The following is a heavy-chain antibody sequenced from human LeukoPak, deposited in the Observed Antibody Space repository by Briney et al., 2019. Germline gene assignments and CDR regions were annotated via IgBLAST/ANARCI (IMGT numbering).Heavy chain of an antibody. J-gene: IGHJ4*02. CDR2: IIPILGIA. CDR1: GGTLSSYA. V-gene: IGHV1-69*04. Sequence: ASVKVSCKASGGTLSSYAISRGRQAPGQGLEWMGRIIPILGIANYAQKFQGRVTITADKSTSTAYMELSSLRSEDTAVYYCAPRFGYWGQGTLVTVSS. CDR3: APRFGY.